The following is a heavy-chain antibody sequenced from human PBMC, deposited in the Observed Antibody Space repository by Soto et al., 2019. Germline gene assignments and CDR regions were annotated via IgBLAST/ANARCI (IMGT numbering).Heavy chain of an antibody. Sequence: QVQLQASGPGLVKPSQPLSLPCTVSGGSIRSGGHYWSWILQPPGKGLEWFGSVYYSGPTYYNPSRKSRGTIAIDTTKDQVARKLSSRTAADTAVGYWATSSRPGDRYHYMDVWGKGTAVTVS. D-gene: IGHD6-19*01. V-gene: IGHV4-31*03. CDR3: ATSSRPGDRYHYMDV. CDR2: VYYSGPT. CDR1: GGSIRSGGHY. J-gene: IGHJ6*03.